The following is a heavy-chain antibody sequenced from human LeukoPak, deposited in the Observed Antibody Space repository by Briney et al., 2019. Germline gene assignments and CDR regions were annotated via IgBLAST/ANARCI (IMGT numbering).Heavy chain of an antibody. V-gene: IGHV3-7*01. Sequence: GGSLRLSCVSSGFTFSNYWMKWVRQAPGKGLEWAASINEDGSGKFSVGSVKDRITISRDNTRNSLDLQINSLTVEDTAIYYCARDDGDVWGTGTTVTVSS. CDR1: GFTFSNYW. CDR2: INEDGSGK. J-gene: IGHJ6*04. CDR3: ARDDGDV.